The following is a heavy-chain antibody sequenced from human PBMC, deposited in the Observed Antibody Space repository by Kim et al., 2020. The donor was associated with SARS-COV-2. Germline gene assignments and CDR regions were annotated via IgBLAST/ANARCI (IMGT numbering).Heavy chain of an antibody. V-gene: IGHV6-1*01. Sequence: SQTLSLTCAISGDSVSSNSAAWNWIRQSPLRGLEWLGRTYYRSKWYNDYAISVKSRITIIPDTSKNQFSLQLNSVTPEDTAEYYCAREPDLWGFDFWGQGTLVTVSS. CDR2: TYYRSKWYN. D-gene: IGHD7-27*01. CDR1: GDSVSSNSAA. J-gene: IGHJ4*02. CDR3: AREPDLWGFDF.